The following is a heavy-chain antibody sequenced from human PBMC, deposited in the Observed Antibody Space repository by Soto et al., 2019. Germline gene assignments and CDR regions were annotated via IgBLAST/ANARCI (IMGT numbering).Heavy chain of an antibody. CDR2: IYPGDSDT. CDR3: ARHRDSSGYYPFEY. CDR1: GYSFTTYW. J-gene: IGHJ4*02. V-gene: IGHV5-51*01. Sequence: EVQLVQSGAEVKKPGESLKISCKGSGYSFTTYWIGWVRQMPGKGLEWMGIIYPGDSDTRYSPSFQGQVTISADKSISAAVLQWSSLKASDTAMYYGARHRDSSGYYPFEYWGQGTLVTVSS. D-gene: IGHD3-22*01.